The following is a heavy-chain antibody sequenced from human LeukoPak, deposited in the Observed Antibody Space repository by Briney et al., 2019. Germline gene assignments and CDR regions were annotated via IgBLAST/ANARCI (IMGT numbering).Heavy chain of an antibody. J-gene: IGHJ4*02. CDR3: ARDLNVGAAGTFDY. CDR2: INWNGGST. D-gene: IGHD6-13*01. V-gene: IGHV3-20*04. CDR1: GVAFDDYG. Sequence: GGSLRLSCAASGVAFDDYGMSWVRQAPGKGQEWVSGINWNGGSTGYADSVKGRFTISRDNAKNSLYLQMNSLRAEDTALYYCARDLNVGAAGTFDYWGQGTLVTVSS.